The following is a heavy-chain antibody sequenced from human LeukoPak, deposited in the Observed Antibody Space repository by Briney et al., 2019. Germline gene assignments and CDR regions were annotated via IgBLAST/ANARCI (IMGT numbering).Heavy chain of an antibody. Sequence: ASVKVSCKASGYTFTAYYLHWVRQAPGQGLEWMGWISPNSGETNYALRFQGRVTMTRDTSIRTAYMELSRLTSDDTAVYYCAGGLAAARFDYWGQETLSPSPQ. CDR3: AGGLAAARFDY. V-gene: IGHV1-2*02. CDR2: ISPNSGET. D-gene: IGHD6-13*01. CDR1: GYTFTAYY. J-gene: IGHJ4*02.